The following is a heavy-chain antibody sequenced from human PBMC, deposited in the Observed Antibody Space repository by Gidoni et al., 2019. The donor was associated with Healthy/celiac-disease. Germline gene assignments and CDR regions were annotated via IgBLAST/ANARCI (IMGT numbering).Heavy chain of an antibody. Sequence: GGGLVQPGGSLKLSCAASGFTFSGSAMHWVRQASGKGLERVGRIRSKANSYATAYAASVKGRFTIPRDDSKNTAYLQMNSLKTEDTAVYYCTSHAAYGPTDYWGQGTLVTVSS. CDR2: IRSKANSYAT. V-gene: IGHV3-73*01. D-gene: IGHD4-17*01. J-gene: IGHJ4*02. CDR3: TSHAAYGPTDY. CDR1: GFTFSGSA.